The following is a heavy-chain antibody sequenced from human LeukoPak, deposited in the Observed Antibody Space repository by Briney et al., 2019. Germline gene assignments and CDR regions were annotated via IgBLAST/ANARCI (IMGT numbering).Heavy chain of an antibody. J-gene: IGHJ6*02. CDR1: GFTFDDYA. CDR3: AKNGRPPVYYYYGMDV. D-gene: IGHD1-1*01. V-gene: IGHV3-30*18. CDR2: ISYDGSNK. Sequence: PGGSLRLSCAASGFTFDDYAMHWVRQAPGKGLEWVSVISYDGSNKYYADSVKGRFTISRDNSKNTLYLQMNSLRAEDTAVYYCAKNGRPPVYYYYGMDVWGQGTTVTVSS.